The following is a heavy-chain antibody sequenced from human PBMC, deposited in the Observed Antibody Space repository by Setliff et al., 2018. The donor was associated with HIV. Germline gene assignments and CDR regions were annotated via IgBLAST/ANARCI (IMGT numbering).Heavy chain of an antibody. D-gene: IGHD1-1*01. V-gene: IGHV1-2*06. CDR2: INPNSGGT. CDR1: GYTFTGYY. CDR3: ARRARESTALHSDWNDVLFFDY. J-gene: IGHJ4*02. Sequence: GASVKVSCKASGYTFTGYYMHWVRQAPGQGLEWMGRINPNSGGTNYAQKFQGRVTMTRDTSISTAYMELSRLRSDDTAVYYCARRARESTALHSDWNDVLFFDYWGQGTLVTVSS.